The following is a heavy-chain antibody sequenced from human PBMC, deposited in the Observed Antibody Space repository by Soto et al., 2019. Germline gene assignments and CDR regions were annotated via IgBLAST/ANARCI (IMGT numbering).Heavy chain of an antibody. CDR3: ARDSNIVVVVAATHYYYYGMDV. J-gene: IGHJ6*02. CDR1: GCSISSSNW. V-gene: IGHV4-4*02. D-gene: IGHD2-15*01. Sequence: SETLSLTCAVSGCSISSSNWWSWVRQPPGKGLEWIGEIYHSGSTNYNPSLKSRVTISVDKSKNQFSLKLSSVTAADTAVYYCARDSNIVVVVAATHYYYYGMDVWGQGTTVT. CDR2: IYHSGST.